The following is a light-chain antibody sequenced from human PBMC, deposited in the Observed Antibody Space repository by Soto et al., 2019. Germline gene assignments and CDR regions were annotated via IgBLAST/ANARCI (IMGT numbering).Light chain of an antibody. CDR2: GAS. Sequence: EIVLTQSPGTLSLSPGERATLSCSASQSVTNSYLAWYQQKPGQAPRLLIFGASTRAAGIPARFSGSGSGTEFTLTISSLQSEDFAVYYCQQYSNWPLTFGGGTKVDIK. CDR1: QSVTNSY. J-gene: IGKJ4*01. CDR3: QQYSNWPLT. V-gene: IGKV3-15*01.